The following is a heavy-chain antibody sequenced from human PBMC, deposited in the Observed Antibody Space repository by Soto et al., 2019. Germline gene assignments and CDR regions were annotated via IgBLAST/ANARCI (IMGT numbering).Heavy chain of an antibody. V-gene: IGHV3-33*01. Sequence: GGSLRLSCAASGFTFSSYGMHWVRQAPGKGLEWVAVIWYDGSNKYYADSVKGRFTISRDNSKNTLYLQMNSLRAEDTAVYYCARDPDCSGCSCYSGWFDPWGQGTLVTVSS. CDR3: ARDPDCSGCSCYSGWFDP. CDR1: GFTFSSYG. J-gene: IGHJ5*02. CDR2: IWYDGSNK. D-gene: IGHD2-15*01.